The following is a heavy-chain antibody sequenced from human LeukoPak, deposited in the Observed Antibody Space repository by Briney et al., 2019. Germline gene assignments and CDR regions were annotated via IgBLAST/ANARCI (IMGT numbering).Heavy chain of an antibody. Sequence: GGSLRLSCAASVFTVTDNYLNWVRQAPGKGLEGVSIIYSGGGTNYADSVEGRFAISRDNSTNPLYLQMNSLRAEDTAVYYCARGPHYFGSGSFGGDNWFAPWGQGTLVTVSS. V-gene: IGHV3-53*01. D-gene: IGHD3-10*01. J-gene: IGHJ5*02. CDR2: IYSGGGT. CDR3: ARGPHYFGSGSFGGDNWFAP. CDR1: VFTVTDNY.